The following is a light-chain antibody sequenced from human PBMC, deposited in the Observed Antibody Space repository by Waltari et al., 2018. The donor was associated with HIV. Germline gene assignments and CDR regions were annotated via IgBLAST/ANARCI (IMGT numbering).Light chain of an antibody. CDR3: QQTYSASMT. J-gene: IGKJ5*01. Sequence: DIQMTHSPSSLSASLGDEVTITCPASQNIKNYVNCYRQKPWEAPKLLVDAATNLQSGVPGRFRGGGSGTDFTLTINNLQPEDSAIYICQQTYSASMTFGQGTRV. V-gene: IGKV1-39*01. CDR1: QNIKNY. CDR2: AAT.